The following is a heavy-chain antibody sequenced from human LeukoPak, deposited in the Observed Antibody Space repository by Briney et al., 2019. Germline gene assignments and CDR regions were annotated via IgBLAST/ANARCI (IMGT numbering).Heavy chain of an antibody. J-gene: IGHJ5*02. Sequence: PGGSLRLSCAASGFTFSNYWMNWVRQAPGKGLEWVANIKQDGSEKYYADSVKGRFTISRDNAENSLYLQMNSLRAEDTAVYYCARGRGYSWDQGTLVTVSS. CDR2: IKQDGSEK. V-gene: IGHV3-7*01. CDR3: ARGRGYS. D-gene: IGHD2-15*01. CDR1: GFTFSNYW.